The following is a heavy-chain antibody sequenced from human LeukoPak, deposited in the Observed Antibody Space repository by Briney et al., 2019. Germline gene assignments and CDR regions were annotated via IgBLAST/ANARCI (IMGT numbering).Heavy chain of an antibody. D-gene: IGHD3-16*01. CDR2: IYHSGST. CDR1: GYSISSGYY. Sequence: SETLSLTCAVSGYSISSGYYWGWIRQPPGKGLEWIGSIYHSGSTYYNPSLKSRVTISVDTSKNQFSLKLSSVTAADTAVYYCSRWGHTHDYWGQGTLVTVSS. V-gene: IGHV4-38-2*01. CDR3: SRWGHTHDY. J-gene: IGHJ4*02.